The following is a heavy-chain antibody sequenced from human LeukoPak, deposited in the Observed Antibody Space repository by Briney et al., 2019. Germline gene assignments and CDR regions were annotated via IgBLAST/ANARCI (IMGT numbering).Heavy chain of an antibody. D-gene: IGHD3-10*01. CDR2: IYPGDSDT. Sequence: GESLKISCKGSGYSFTTYWIAWVRQMPGKGLEWMGIIYPGDSDTRYSPSFQGQVTISADKSINTAYLQWSSLKASDTAMYYCARRYSLDRAFDIWGQGTMVTVSS. J-gene: IGHJ3*02. CDR1: GYSFTTYW. CDR3: ARRYSLDRAFDI. V-gene: IGHV5-51*01.